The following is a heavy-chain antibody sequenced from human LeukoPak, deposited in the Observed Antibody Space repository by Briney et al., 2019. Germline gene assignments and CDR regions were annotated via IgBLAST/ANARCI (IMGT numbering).Heavy chain of an antibody. D-gene: IGHD6-13*01. V-gene: IGHV3-48*03. Sequence: PGGSLRLSCAASGFTFSSYIMNWVRQAPGKGLEWVSYISFSGSTIYYADSVKGRFTISRDNAKNSLYLQMNSLRAEDTAVYYCARDKGRAAAGTPFGYYYYCMDVWAKGTTVTVSS. CDR1: GFTFSSYI. CDR3: ARDKGRAAAGTPFGYYYYCMDV. J-gene: IGHJ6*03. CDR2: ISFSGSTI.